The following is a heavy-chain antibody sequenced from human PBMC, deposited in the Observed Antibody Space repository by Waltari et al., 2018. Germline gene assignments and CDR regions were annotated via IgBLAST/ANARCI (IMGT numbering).Heavy chain of an antibody. J-gene: IGHJ5*02. Sequence: QVQLVQSGAEMKTPGSSVRISCTGSGGRLNYYILSWVRQAPGHGLEWMGRAVPSLGKTKSEPKFQGRLTMTADKSTPTGYMELARLTAEDTAIYYCVRDEGQSEVFDTWGQGTLVTVSS. CDR3: VRDEGQSEVFDT. V-gene: IGHV1-69*08. D-gene: IGHD3-22*01. CDR1: GGRLNYYI. CDR2: AVPSLGKT.